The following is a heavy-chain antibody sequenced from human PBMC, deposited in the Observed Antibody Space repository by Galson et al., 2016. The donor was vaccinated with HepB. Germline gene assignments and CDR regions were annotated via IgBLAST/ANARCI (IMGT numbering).Heavy chain of an antibody. CDR1: GFTFNTYG. D-gene: IGHD2-2*02. V-gene: IGHV3-33*01. CDR2: IWYDGTNK. CDR3: ARVASPDYTFYYFDY. J-gene: IGHJ4*02. Sequence: SLRLSCAASGFTFNTYGMHWVRQAPGKGLEWVAVIWYDGTNKYYADSVKGRFTISRDNSNHTLYLQMNSLRAEDTAVYYCARVASPDYTFYYFDYWGQGTLVTVSS.